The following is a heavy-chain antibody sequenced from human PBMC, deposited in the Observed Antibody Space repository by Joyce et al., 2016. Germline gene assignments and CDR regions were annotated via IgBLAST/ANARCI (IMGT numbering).Heavy chain of an antibody. CDR2: ISYDGIYK. CDR3: AKILTATYSSGWFLDY. D-gene: IGHD6-25*01. Sequence: QVQLVESGGGVVQPGRSLRLSCAASGLTLSNYGVHWVRQAPGKGRGWGAVISYDGIYKYYADSVKGRFTISRDNSKNTVFLEMNSLRTEDTAVYYCAKILTATYSSGWFLDYWGQGTLVTVSS. V-gene: IGHV3-30*18. CDR1: GLTLSNYG. J-gene: IGHJ4*02.